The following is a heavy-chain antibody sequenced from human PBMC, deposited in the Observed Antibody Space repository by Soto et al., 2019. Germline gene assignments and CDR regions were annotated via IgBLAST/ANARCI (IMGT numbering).Heavy chain of an antibody. CDR2: IYQTGGR. CDR1: GDSINNTYW. V-gene: IGHV4-4*02. CDR3: ARAVYCTPQHWRAELHYYKIDV. Sequence: PSETLSLTCFETGDSINNTYWWIWVRQAPEKGREWIREIYQTGGRRYMPPLRGRIPLSVDTSNNQFSLKLTSVTAAGTGVYYCARAVYCTPQHWRAELHYYKIDVRGQGTAVTVSS. J-gene: IGHJ6*02. D-gene: IGHD2-8*01.